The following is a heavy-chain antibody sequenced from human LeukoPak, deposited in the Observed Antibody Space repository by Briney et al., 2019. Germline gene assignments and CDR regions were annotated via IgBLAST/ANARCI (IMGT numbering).Heavy chain of an antibody. D-gene: IGHD3-22*01. Sequence: PGGSLRLSCAASGFTFSRYAMTWIRQAPGKGLEWVSSISSSSSYIYYADSVKGRFTISRDNSKNTLYLQMNSLRAEDTAVYYWAKLTMMVVVSASAYMDVGGKGTTLT. V-gene: IGHV3-23*01. J-gene: IGHJ6*03. CDR2: ISSSSSYI. CDR1: GFTFSRYA. CDR3: AKLTMMVVVSASAYMDV.